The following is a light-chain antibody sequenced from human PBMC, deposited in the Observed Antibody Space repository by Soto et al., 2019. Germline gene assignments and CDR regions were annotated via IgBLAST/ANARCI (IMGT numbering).Light chain of an antibody. CDR3: MQGTHLYT. Sequence: DVVLTQSPLSLPVTLGQPASISCRSSQSLVHSDGITYLNWFQQRPGQSPRRLIYKVSTRDSGVPARFSGSGSGTDFTLKISWVEAEDVGVYYCMQGTHLYTFGQGTKLEI. CDR1: QSLVHSDGITY. V-gene: IGKV2-30*02. J-gene: IGKJ2*01. CDR2: KVS.